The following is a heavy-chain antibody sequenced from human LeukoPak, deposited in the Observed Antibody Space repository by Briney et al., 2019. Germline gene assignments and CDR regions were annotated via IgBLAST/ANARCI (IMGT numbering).Heavy chain of an antibody. Sequence: GGSLRLSCAASGFIFSSYGMHWVRQAPGKGLEWVAFIRYDGSNKYYADSVKGRFTISRDNSKNTLYLQMNSLRAEDTAVYYCAKDAGSYNADFDYWGQGTLVTVSS. D-gene: IGHD1-26*01. CDR1: GFIFSSYG. CDR2: IRYDGSNK. J-gene: IGHJ4*02. CDR3: AKDAGSYNADFDY. V-gene: IGHV3-30*02.